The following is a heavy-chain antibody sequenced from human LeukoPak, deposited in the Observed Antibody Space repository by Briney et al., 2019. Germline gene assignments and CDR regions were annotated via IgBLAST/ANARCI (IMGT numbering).Heavy chain of an antibody. CDR1: GLTFNSYW. D-gene: IGHD3-16*01. CDR3: ASGRQLGY. CDR2: IKQDGSEK. Sequence: GGSLRLSCAASGLTFNSYWMSWVRQAPGKGLEWVANIKQDGSEKYYVDSVKGRFTISRDNAKNSLYLQMNSLRAEDAALYYCASGRQLGYWGQATLVTVSS. J-gene: IGHJ4*02. V-gene: IGHV3-7*01.